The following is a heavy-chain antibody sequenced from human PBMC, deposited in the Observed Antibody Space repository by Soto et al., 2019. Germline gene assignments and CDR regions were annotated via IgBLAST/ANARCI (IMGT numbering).Heavy chain of an antibody. Sequence: QVQLVQSGAEVKKPGASVKVSCKASGYTFTSYYMHWVRQAPGQGLEWMGIINPSGGSTSYAQKFQGRVTLTRDQYTSTVYMKLSSLRSEDTAVYYCARVTYGGSLENAFDIWGQGTMVTVSS. J-gene: IGHJ3*02. CDR3: ARVTYGGSLENAFDI. CDR1: GYTFTSYY. CDR2: INPSGGST. V-gene: IGHV1-46*01. D-gene: IGHD2-15*01.